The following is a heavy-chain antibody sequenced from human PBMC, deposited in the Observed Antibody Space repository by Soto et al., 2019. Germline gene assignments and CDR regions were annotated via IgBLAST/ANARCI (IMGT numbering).Heavy chain of an antibody. J-gene: IGHJ6*02. CDR1: GVTFSSET. CDR3: ARETPSAAAAYFFYGLDV. CDR2: IIPLFGTA. V-gene: IGHV1-69*01. D-gene: IGHD6-13*01. Sequence: VQLVQSGADVKKPGSSVKVSCQASGVTFSSETLGWVRQAPGQGLEWVGGIIPLFGTASFAEKFQGRVTITADESTSTAYMELSSLRSDDTAVYYCARETPSAAAAYFFYGLDVWGQGTTVTVPS.